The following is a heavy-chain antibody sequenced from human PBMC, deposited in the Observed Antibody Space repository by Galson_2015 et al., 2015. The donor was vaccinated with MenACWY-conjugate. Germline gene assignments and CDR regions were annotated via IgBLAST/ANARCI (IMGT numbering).Heavy chain of an antibody. D-gene: IGHD1-26*01. J-gene: IGHJ4*02. CDR2: IHPGGRRT. V-gene: IGHV3-74*01. Sequence: GLVWVSRIHPGGRRTTYADSVPDRFTISRDNAKNTLYLQMNSLRPEDTAVFYCAKMRGASFYFDSWGQGTLVTVSS. CDR3: AKMRGASFYFDS.